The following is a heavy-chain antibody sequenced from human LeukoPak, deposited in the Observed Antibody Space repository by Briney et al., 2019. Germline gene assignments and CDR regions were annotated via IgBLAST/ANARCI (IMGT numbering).Heavy chain of an antibody. D-gene: IGHD6-19*01. Sequence: SETLSLTCTVSGGSISSGSYHWSWIRQPAGKGLEWIGRIYTSGSNNYNPSLKSRVTISVDTSKNQFSLKLSSATAADTAVYYCARDTQWLGFIDYWGQGTLVTVSS. CDR1: GGSISSGSYH. J-gene: IGHJ4*02. CDR2: IYTSGSN. CDR3: ARDTQWLGFIDY. V-gene: IGHV4-61*02.